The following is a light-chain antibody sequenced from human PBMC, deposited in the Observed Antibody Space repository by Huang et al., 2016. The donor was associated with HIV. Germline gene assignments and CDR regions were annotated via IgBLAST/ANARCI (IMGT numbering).Light chain of an antibody. Sequence: EVMLTQSPSILSLSLGGTGTISCKASQSVGSYVAWYQQRPGQSPRLLLYDTSNRAAGIPTRFSGSGSGTDFTLTISGLESGDLGVFYCQQRSTWPLTLGGGTKVA. CDR1: QSVGSY. CDR2: DTS. CDR3: QQRSTWPLT. J-gene: IGKJ4*01. V-gene: IGKV3-11*01.